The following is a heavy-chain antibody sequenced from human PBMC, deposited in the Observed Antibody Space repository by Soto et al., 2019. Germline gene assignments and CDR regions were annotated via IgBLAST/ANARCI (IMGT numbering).Heavy chain of an antibody. CDR3: AMCYGDGPDY. Sequence: SETLSLTCTVSGGCISSSSSYWGWIRQPPGKGLEWIGSIYYSGSTYYNPSLKSRVTISVDTSKNQFPLKLSSVTAADTAVYYCAMCYGDGPDYWGQGTLVTVS. V-gene: IGHV4-39*01. J-gene: IGHJ4*02. D-gene: IGHD4-17*01. CDR2: IYYSGST. CDR1: GGCISSSSSY.